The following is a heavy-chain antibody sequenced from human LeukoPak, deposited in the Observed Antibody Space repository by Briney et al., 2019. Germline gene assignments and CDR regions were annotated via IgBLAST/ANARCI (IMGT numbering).Heavy chain of an antibody. J-gene: IGHJ3*02. Sequence: GASMKVSCKASGYTFTSYDINWVRQATGQGLEWMGWMNPNSGNTGYAQKFQGRVTITRNTSISTAYMELSSLRSEDTAVYYCARALLTSDAFDIWGQGTMVTVSS. V-gene: IGHV1-8*03. D-gene: IGHD1-26*01. CDR1: GYTFTSYD. CDR2: MNPNSGNT. CDR3: ARALLTSDAFDI.